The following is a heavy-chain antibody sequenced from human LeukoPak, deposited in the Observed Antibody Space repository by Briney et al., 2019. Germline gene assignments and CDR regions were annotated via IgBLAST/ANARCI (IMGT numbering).Heavy chain of an antibody. J-gene: IGHJ4*02. V-gene: IGHV3-23*01. CDR1: GFTLSSHA. Sequence: PRRSLRHSCAASGFTLSSHAMSSGGQAAGQQLAEESAISGSCVSTYYAVSVQGRFTISRDNSKNTLYLQMNSLRAEDTDVYYCAKSPGILWFGELPHWGQGTLVTVSS. D-gene: IGHD3-10*01. CDR3: AKSPGILWFGELPH. CDR2: ISGSCVST.